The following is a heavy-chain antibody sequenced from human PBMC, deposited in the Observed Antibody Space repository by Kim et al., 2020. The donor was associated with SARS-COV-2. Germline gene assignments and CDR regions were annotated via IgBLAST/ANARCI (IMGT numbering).Heavy chain of an antibody. CDR1: GYSFTVYY. CDR3: ARDYDSSGYFDY. D-gene: IGHD3-22*01. CDR2: INPSSGDT. J-gene: IGHJ4*02. Sequence: ASVKVSCKASGYSFTVYYIQWVRQAPGQGLEWMGWINPSSGDTNYAQRFQGRVSMTRDPSINTIYMELNRLSSDDTAVYYCARDYDSSGYFDYWGLGTLV. V-gene: IGHV1-2*02.